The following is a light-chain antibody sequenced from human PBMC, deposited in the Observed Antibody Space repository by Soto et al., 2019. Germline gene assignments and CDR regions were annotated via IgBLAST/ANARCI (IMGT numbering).Light chain of an antibody. CDR2: DAS. V-gene: IGKV1-5*01. Sequence: DIQMTQSPSTLSASVGDRVTITCRASRSIGDWLAWYQQKPGKAPKLMIYDASTLISGVPSRFSGSGYGTEFTLTISSLQPDDFATYYCQLSNSHSPATFGQGTVVEIK. CDR1: RSIGDW. CDR3: QLSNSHSPAT. J-gene: IGKJ1*01.